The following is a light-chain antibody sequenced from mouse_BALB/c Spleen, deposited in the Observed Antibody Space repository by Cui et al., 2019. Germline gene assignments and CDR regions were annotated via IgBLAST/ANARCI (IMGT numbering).Light chain of an antibody. CDR3: HQWSSYPPT. CDR1: SSVSSSY. CDR2: STS. J-gene: IGKJ1*01. Sequence: QIVLPQSPAIMSASPGEKVTLTCSASSSVSSSYLYWYQQKPGPSPKLWIYSTSNLASGVPARFSGSGSGTSYSLTISSMEAEDAASYFCHQWSSYPPTFGGGTKLEIK. V-gene: IGKV4-79*01.